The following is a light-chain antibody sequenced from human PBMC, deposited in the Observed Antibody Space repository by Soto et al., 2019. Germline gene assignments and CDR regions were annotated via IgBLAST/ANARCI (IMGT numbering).Light chain of an antibody. V-gene: IGKV2D-29*02. Sequence: DVVMTQTPLSLSVAPGQPASISCKSSQSLLHITGETFLFRYLQKPGQSPQLLIYEVSTRVSGVPDKFSGSGSGTAFTREISRVETDDVGIYYCMQSTQLPPTFGQGTRLGIE. CDR2: EVS. CDR1: QSLLHITGETF. CDR3: MQSTQLPPT. J-gene: IGKJ5*01.